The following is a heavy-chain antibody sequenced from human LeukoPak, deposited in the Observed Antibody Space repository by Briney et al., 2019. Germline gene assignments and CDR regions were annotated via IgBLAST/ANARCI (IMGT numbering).Heavy chain of an antibody. V-gene: IGHV4-34*01. J-gene: IGHJ3*02. CDR1: GGSFSRYY. CDR2: IYHSGST. CDR3: AGGGAFDI. Sequence: SETLSLTCAVYGGSFSRYYWSWIRQPPGKGLEWIGYIYHSGSTYYNPSLKSRVTISVDRSKNQFSLKLSSVTAADTAVYYCAGGGAFDIWGQGTMVTVSS. D-gene: IGHD3-10*01.